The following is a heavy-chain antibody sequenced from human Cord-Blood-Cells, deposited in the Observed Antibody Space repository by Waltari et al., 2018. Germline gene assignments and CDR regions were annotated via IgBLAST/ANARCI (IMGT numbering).Heavy chain of an antibody. J-gene: IGHJ2*01. V-gene: IGHV4-34*01. CDR1: GGDFSGCY. CDR3: ARAGGLAYWYFDL. D-gene: IGHD6-19*01. Sequence: QVQLQQWGAGLLKPSATLFLACAVYGGDFSGCYGIRMGQPPGKGLEWIGEINHSGSTNYNPSLKSRVTISVDTSKNQFSLKLSSVTAADTAVYYCARAGGLAYWYFDLWGRGTLVTVSS. CDR2: INHSGST.